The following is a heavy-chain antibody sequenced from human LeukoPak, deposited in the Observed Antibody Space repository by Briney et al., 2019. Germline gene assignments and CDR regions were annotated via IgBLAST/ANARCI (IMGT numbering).Heavy chain of an antibody. Sequence: ASVKVSCKASGYTFTSYGISWVRQAPGQGLEWMGWISAYNGNTNYAQKLQGRVTMTTDTSTSTAYMELRSLRSDDTAVYYCARQGGWFVWGISQAADDAFDIWGQGTMVTVSS. CDR2: ISAYNGNT. CDR3: ARQGGWFVWGISQAADDAFDI. J-gene: IGHJ3*02. V-gene: IGHV1-18*01. CDR1: GYTFTSYG. D-gene: IGHD2-15*01.